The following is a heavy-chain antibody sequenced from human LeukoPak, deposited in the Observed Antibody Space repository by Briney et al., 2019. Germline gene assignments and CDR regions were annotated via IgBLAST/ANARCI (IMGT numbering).Heavy chain of an antibody. CDR3: AKGRTMVRATDY. Sequence: PGGSLRLSCAASGFTFRSYAMSGVRQAPGEGLEWGSAISGSGGSTYYADAVKGRFTTSRDNSQHTLSLQMNSLRAEDTAVYYCAKGRTMVRATDYWGQGTLVTVSS. CDR1: GFTFRSYA. D-gene: IGHD3-10*01. CDR2: ISGSGGST. J-gene: IGHJ4*02. V-gene: IGHV3-23*01.